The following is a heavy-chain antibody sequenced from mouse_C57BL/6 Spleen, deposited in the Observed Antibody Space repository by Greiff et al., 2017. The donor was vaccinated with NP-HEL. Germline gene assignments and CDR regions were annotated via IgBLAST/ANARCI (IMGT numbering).Heavy chain of an antibody. CDR2: IDPETGGT. Sequence: QVQLQQSGAELVRPGASVTLSCKASGYTFTDYEMHWVKQTPVHGLEWIGAIDPETGGTAYNQKFKGKAILTADKSSSTAYMELRSLTSEDSAVYYCTRRPLGWDYWGQGTTLTVSS. CDR3: TRRPLGWDY. CDR1: GYTFTDYE. J-gene: IGHJ2*01. D-gene: IGHD6-1*01. V-gene: IGHV1-15*01.